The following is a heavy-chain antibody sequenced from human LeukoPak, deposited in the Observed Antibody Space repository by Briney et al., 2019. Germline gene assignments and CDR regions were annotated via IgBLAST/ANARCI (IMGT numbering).Heavy chain of an antibody. CDR1: GFTFSSYA. CDR3: ARVFAVAGQYYFDY. D-gene: IGHD6-19*01. V-gene: IGHV3-30*04. J-gene: IGHJ4*02. Sequence: GGSLRLSCAASGFTFSSYAMHWVRQAPGKGLEWVAVISYDGSNKYYADSVKGRFTISRDNSKNTLYLQMNSLRAEDTAVYYCARVFAVAGQYYFDYWGQGTLVTVSS. CDR2: ISYDGSNK.